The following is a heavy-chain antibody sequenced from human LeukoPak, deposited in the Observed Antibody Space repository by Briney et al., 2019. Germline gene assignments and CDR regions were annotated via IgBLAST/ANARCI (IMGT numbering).Heavy chain of an antibody. J-gene: IGHJ3*02. CDR2: IKQDGSEK. V-gene: IGHV3-7*04. CDR1: GSTFSSYW. D-gene: IGHD3-22*01. CDR3: ARAKFDSSRYYYRGFDI. Sequence: GGSLRLSCAASGSTFSSYWMSWVRQAPGKGLEWVANIKQDGSEKYYVDSVKGRFTISRDNAKNSLYLQMNSLRAEDTAVYYCARAKFDSSRYYYRGFDIWGQGTMVTVSS.